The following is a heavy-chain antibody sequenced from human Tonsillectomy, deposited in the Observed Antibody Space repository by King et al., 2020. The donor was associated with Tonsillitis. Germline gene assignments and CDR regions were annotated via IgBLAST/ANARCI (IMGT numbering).Heavy chain of an antibody. D-gene: IGHD2-8*01. CDR3: ARDFIVQPFDY. J-gene: IGHJ4*02. V-gene: IGHV3-30*04. CDR1: GFTFSSYA. CDR2: ISYDGSNK. Sequence: QLVQSGGGVVQPGRSLRLSCAASGFTFSSYAMHWVRQAPGKGLEWVAVISYDGSNKYYADSVKGRFTISRDNSKNTLYLQMNSLRAEDTAVYYCARDFIVQPFDYWGQRTLVTVSS.